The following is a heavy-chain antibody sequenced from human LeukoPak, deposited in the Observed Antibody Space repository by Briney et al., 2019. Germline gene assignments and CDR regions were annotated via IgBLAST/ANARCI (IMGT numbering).Heavy chain of an antibody. CDR2: INPSGGST. V-gene: IGHV1-46*01. Sequence: ASVKVSCKASGYTFTSYYIHWVRQAPGQGLEWMGIINPSGGSTTYAQKFQGRVAMTRNTSISTAYMELSSLRSEDTAVYYCARRSIAARHLDYWGQGTLVTVSS. CDR1: GYTFTSYY. D-gene: IGHD6-6*01. CDR3: ARRSIAARHLDY. J-gene: IGHJ4*02.